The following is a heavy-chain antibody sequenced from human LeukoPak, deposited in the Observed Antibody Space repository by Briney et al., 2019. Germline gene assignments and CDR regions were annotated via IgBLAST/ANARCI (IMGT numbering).Heavy chain of an antibody. CDR3: ARGLGLGRSFDY. Sequence: SVKVSCKASGGTFSSYAISWVRQAPGQGLEWMGGIIPIFGTANYAQKFQGRVTITTDESTSTAYMELSSLRSEDAAVYYCARGLGLGRSFDYWGQGTLVTVSS. J-gene: IGHJ4*02. V-gene: IGHV1-69*05. CDR1: GGTFSSYA. D-gene: IGHD7-27*01. CDR2: IIPIFGTA.